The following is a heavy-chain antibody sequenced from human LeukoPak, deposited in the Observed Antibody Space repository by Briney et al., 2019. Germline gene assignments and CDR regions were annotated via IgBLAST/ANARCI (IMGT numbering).Heavy chain of an antibody. V-gene: IGHV4-4*07. CDR3: ARALNPLPGTYYFDY. J-gene: IGHJ4*02. D-gene: IGHD2-15*01. CDR1: GASTNSHY. Sequence: PSETLSLTCTVSGASTNSHYWSWIRQPAGKGLEWIGRIYISGSTNYNSSLQSRVTMSVDTSKNQFSLKLTSVTAADTAVYYCARALNPLPGTYYFDYWGQGTLVTVSS. CDR2: IYISGST.